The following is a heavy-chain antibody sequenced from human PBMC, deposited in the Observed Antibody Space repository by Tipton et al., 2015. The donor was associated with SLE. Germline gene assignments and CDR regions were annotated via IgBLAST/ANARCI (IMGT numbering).Heavy chain of an antibody. Sequence: SPRLSCAASGFTFSSYSMNWVRQAPGKGLEWVSSISSSSSYIYYADSVKGRFTISRDNAKNSLYLQMNSLRAEDTAVYYCARVYEAYYDFWSGYSLLDMDVWGKGTTVTVSS. D-gene: IGHD3-3*01. CDR1: GFTFSSYS. V-gene: IGHV3-21*01. CDR3: ARVYEAYYDFWSGYSLLDMDV. J-gene: IGHJ6*03. CDR2: ISSSSSYI.